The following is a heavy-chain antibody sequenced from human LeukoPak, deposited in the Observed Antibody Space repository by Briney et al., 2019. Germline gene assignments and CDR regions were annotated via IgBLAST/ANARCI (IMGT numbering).Heavy chain of an antibody. Sequence: GGSLRLSCAASGFTFITYWMSWVRAAPGGGVGWVANIDQDGSEKYYVDSVKGRFTISRDNSKNSLYLQMNSLRAGDTAVYYCARAGQVGTADYWVQETLVTVSS. D-gene: IGHD1-26*01. CDR3: ARAGQVGTADY. CDR2: IDQDGSEK. CDR1: GFTFITYW. J-gene: IGHJ4*02. V-gene: IGHV3-7*01.